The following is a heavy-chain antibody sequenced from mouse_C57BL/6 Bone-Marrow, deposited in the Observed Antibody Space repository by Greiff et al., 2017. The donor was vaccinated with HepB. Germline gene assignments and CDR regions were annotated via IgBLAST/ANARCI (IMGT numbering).Heavy chain of an antibody. J-gene: IGHJ2*01. Sequence: QVQLQQPGAELVKPGASVKMSCKASGYTFTSYWITWVKQRPGQGLEWIGDIYPGSGSTNYNEKFKSKATLTVDTSSSTAYMQLSSLTSEDSAVYYCARWGYDGSSSYFDYWGQGTTLTVSA. CDR3: ARWGYDGSSSYFDY. D-gene: IGHD1-1*01. V-gene: IGHV1-55*01. CDR1: GYTFTSYW. CDR2: IYPGSGST.